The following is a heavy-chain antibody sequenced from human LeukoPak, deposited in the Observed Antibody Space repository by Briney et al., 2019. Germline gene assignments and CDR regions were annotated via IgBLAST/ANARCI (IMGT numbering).Heavy chain of an antibody. D-gene: IGHD4-23*01. J-gene: IGHJ4*02. CDR3: ARRHGGNLDF. CDR2: INPNSGGT. V-gene: IGHV1-2*06. CDR1: GYTLTGYY. Sequence: ASVKVSCKPSGYTLTGYYMHWVRQAPGQGLEWMGRINPNSGGTNYPQQFQARVTITRNTTIITAYMKLSRLRSEDTAVYYCARRHGGNLDFWGQGTLVTVSS.